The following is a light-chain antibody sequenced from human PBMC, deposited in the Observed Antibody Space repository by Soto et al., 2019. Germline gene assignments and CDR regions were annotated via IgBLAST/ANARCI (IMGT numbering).Light chain of an antibody. CDR2: EVR. CDR1: IRDVGSYNL. J-gene: IGLJ1*01. CDR3: QSYDSDVNGLYV. V-gene: IGLV2-14*01. Sequence: QSALTQPASVSGSPGQSITIACTGTIRDVGSYNLVSWYQQRPGEAPKLIISEVRNRPSGVPDRFSVSKSGTSASLAITGLQAEDEADYYCQSYDSDVNGLYVFGTGTKLTVL.